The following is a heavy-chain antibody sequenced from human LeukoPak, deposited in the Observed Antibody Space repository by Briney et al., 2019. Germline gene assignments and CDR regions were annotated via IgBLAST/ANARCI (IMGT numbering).Heavy chain of an antibody. CDR1: GYTFTSYG. V-gene: IGHV1-18*01. Sequence: ASVKVSCKASGYTFTSYGISWVRQAPGQGLEWMGWISAYNGNTNYAQKLQGRVTMTTDTSTSTAYMELRSLRPDDTAVYYCARDERQLGDNWFDPWGQGTLVTVSS. CDR2: ISAYNGNT. CDR3: ARDERQLGDNWFDP. J-gene: IGHJ5*02. D-gene: IGHD1-1*01.